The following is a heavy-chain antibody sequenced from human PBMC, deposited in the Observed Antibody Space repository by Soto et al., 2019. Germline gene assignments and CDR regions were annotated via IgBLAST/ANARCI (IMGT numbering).Heavy chain of an antibody. V-gene: IGHV1-3*01. CDR2: INVANGDS. Sequence: ASVKVSCKASGYDFTKYAIHWVRQAPGQSLEWMGWINVANGDSKFSEKFQGRATTTRDTSATTVYMEMSSLRSEDTAVYYCARDKFPGVRVAGVLWYTNHGMDAWGPGTTVTVSS. CDR3: ARDKFPGVRVAGVLWYTNHGMDA. D-gene: IGHD2-21*01. CDR1: GYDFTKYA. J-gene: IGHJ6*02.